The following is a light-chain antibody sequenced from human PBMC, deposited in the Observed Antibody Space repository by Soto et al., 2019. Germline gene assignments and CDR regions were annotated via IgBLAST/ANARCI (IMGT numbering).Light chain of an antibody. CDR2: GNT. J-gene: IGLJ1*01. Sequence: QSVVTQPPSVSGAPGQRVTIYCTGSSSNIGAGYPVHWYQQLPGTAPKLLVFGNTNRPSGVPDRFSGSRSGLAITGLQAEDEADYSCQSYDTSLSAYGFGTGTKVTVL. CDR3: QSYDTSLSAYG. V-gene: IGLV1-40*01. CDR1: SSNIGAGYP.